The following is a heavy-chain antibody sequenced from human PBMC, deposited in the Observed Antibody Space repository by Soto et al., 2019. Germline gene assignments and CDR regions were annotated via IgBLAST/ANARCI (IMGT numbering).Heavy chain of an antibody. V-gene: IGHV4-30-4*01. CDR1: GGSISSGDYY. J-gene: IGHJ4*01. Sequence: SETLSLTCTVSGGSISSGDYYWSWIRQPPGKGLEWIGYIYYSGSTYYNPSLKSRVTISVDTSKNQFSLKLSSVTAADTAVYYCARADYDILTGPLTLYCGHGTLVTVSS. CDR2: IYYSGST. CDR3: ARADYDILTGPLTLY. D-gene: IGHD3-9*01.